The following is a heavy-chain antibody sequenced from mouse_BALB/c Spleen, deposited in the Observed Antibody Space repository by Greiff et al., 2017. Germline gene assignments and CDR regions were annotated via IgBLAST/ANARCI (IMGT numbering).Heavy chain of an antibody. D-gene: IGHD2-2*01. CDR2: ISSGGSYT. CDR3: TRTLYGYDFDY. CDR1: GFTFSSYT. V-gene: IGHV5-6-4*01. J-gene: IGHJ2*01. Sequence: EVKVEESGGGLVKPGGSLKLSCAASGFTFSSYTMSWVRQTPEKRLEWVATISSGGSYTYYPDSVKGRFTISRDNAKNTLYLQMSSLKSEDTAMYYCTRTLYGYDFDYWGQGTTLTVSS.